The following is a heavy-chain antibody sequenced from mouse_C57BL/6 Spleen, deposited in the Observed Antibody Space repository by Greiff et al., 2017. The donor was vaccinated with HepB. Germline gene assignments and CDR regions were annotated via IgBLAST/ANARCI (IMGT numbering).Heavy chain of an antibody. CDR1: GYAFTNYL. Sequence: VQLQQSGAELVRPGTSVKVSCKASGYAFTNYLIEWVKQRPGQGLEWSGVINPGSGGTNYNEKFKGKATPTADKTSSTACIQLSSLTSEDAAVYFCARCTTVVEDYWGQGTTLTVSS. D-gene: IGHD1-1*01. CDR3: ARCTTVVEDY. V-gene: IGHV1-54*01. CDR2: INPGSGGT. J-gene: IGHJ2*01.